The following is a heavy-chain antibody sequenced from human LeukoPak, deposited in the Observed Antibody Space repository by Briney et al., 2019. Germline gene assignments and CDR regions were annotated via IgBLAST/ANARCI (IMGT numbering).Heavy chain of an antibody. CDR3: AREAPLTGTRHFDL. Sequence: SETLSLTCTVSGGSISNNYWSWIRQPPGKGLEWIGYIYYSGSTNYNPSLKSRVTISVDTSKNQFSLKLSSVTAADTAVYYCAREAPLTGTRHFDLWGRGTLVTVSS. D-gene: IGHD1-7*01. CDR2: IYYSGST. CDR1: GGSISNNY. V-gene: IGHV4-59*01. J-gene: IGHJ2*01.